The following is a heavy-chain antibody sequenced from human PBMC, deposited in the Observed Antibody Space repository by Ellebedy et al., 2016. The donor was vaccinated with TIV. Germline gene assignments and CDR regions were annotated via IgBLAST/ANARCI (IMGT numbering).Heavy chain of an antibody. CDR3: VRDGVGAPPFDY. CDR2: IKGDGSST. J-gene: IGHJ4*02. V-gene: IGHV3-74*01. CDR1: GFTFSNYW. D-gene: IGHD1-26*01. Sequence: GGSLRLSXTASGFTFSNYWMHWVRQAPGKGLVWASRIKGDGSSTSYADSVMGRFTISRDNTKNTLSLQMNSLRAEDTALYYCVRDGVGAPPFDYWGQGTLVTVSS.